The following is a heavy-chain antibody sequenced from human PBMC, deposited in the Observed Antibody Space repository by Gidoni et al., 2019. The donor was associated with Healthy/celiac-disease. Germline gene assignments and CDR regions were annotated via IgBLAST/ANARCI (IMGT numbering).Heavy chain of an antibody. CDR1: GGSISSGGYY. V-gene: IGHV4-31*03. CDR2: IYYSGRT. Sequence: QVQLQESGPGLVKPSQTLSLTCTVSGGSISSGGYYWRWIRQHPGKGLEWIGYIYYSGRTYYNPSLKSRVTISVDTSKNQFSLKLSSVTAADTAVYYCARGAVGRPPDYWGQGTLVTVSS. J-gene: IGHJ4*02. D-gene: IGHD1-26*01. CDR3: ARGAVGRPPDY.